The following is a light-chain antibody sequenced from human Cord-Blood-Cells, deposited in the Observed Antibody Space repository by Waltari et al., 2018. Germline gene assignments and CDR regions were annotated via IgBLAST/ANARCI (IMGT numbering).Light chain of an antibody. Sequence: QSALTQPASVSGYPGQSITISCPGTSSDVGSYNLVSWYQQHPGKAPKLMIYEGSKRPSGVSNRFSGSKSGNTASLTISGLQAEDEADYYCCSYAGSSTVVFGGGTKLTVL. CDR3: CSYAGSSTVV. CDR1: SSDVGSYNL. V-gene: IGLV2-23*01. J-gene: IGLJ2*01. CDR2: EGS.